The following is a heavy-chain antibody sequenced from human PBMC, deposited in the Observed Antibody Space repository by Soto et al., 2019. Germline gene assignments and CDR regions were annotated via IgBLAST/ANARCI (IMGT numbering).Heavy chain of an antibody. CDR2: IIPILGIA. Sequence: ASVKVSCKASGGTFSSYTISWVRQAPGQGLEWMGRIIPILGIANYAQKFQGRVTITADKSTSAAYMELSSLRSEDTAVYYCATTGPSITDAFDIWGQGTMVTVSS. CDR1: GGTFSSYT. J-gene: IGHJ3*02. CDR3: ATTGPSITDAFDI. V-gene: IGHV1-69*02. D-gene: IGHD1-1*01.